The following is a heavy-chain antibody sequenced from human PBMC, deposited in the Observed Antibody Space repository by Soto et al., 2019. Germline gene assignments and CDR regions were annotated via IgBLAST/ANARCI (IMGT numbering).Heavy chain of an antibody. D-gene: IGHD2-2*02. J-gene: IGHJ5*02. CDR3: ARLLLYSTSGRGWFDP. Sequence: GGSLRLSCITSGFTFSEFWMSWVRQAPGKGLEWVANIKHDGSQSYYEDSVKGRFTISRDNAKNSLYLQVNSLRVDDTAVYFCARLLLYSTSGRGWFDPRGQGTLVTVSS. CDR2: IKHDGSQS. V-gene: IGHV3-7*03. CDR1: GFTFSEFW.